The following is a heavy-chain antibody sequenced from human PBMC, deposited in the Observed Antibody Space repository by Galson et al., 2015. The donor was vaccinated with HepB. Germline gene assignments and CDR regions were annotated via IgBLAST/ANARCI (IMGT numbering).Heavy chain of an antibody. CDR1: GFTFSSYW. V-gene: IGHV3-7*03. D-gene: IGHD6-19*01. CDR2: IKQDGSEK. CDR3: ARVRKGRYSSGWSDAFDI. J-gene: IGHJ3*02. Sequence: SLRLSCAASGFTFSSYWMSWVRQAPGKGLEWVANIKQDGSEKYYVDSVKGRFTISRDNAKNSLYLQMNSLRAEDTAVYYCARVRKGRYSSGWSDAFDIWGQGTMVTVSS.